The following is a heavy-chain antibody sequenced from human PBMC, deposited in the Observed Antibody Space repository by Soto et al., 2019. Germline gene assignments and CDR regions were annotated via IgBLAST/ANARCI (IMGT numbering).Heavy chain of an antibody. D-gene: IGHD3-3*01. CDR3: ARRGGVGVAGSAAFDM. CDR2: INPATGAA. Sequence: QLHLVQSGAVVKKPGASVTVSCSASGYPVTAYYMHWVRQAPGRGLEWMGGINPATGAAKYTQTFQGRVPLAREKSPRTVLMELSGLTSEDTAVFSCARRGGVGVAGSAAFDMWGQGTLVTVSS. V-gene: IGHV1-2*02. CDR1: GYPVTAYY. J-gene: IGHJ3*02.